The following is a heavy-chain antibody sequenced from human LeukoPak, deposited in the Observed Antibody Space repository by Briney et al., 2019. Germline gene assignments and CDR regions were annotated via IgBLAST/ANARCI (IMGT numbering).Heavy chain of an antibody. CDR1: GGSISSGVYY. CDR3: ARQRNLGITMVRGVIIEAFDI. CDR2: IHYSGST. Sequence: SQTLSPTCTVSGGSISSGVYYWSWIRQHPGKGLEWTGYIHYSGSTNYNPSLKSRVTISVYTSKNQFSLKLSSVTAADTAVYYCARQRNLGITMVRGVIIEAFDIWGQGTMVTVSS. J-gene: IGHJ3*02. D-gene: IGHD3-10*01. V-gene: IGHV4-30-4*08.